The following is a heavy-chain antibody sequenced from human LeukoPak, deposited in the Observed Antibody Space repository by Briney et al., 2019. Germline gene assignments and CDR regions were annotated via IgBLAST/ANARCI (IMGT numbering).Heavy chain of an antibody. Sequence: GGSLRLSCAASGFTFNNYAMSWVRQAPGKGLEWVSAISGSGGTTYYADSVKGRFTFSRDNSKNTLYLQMNSLRAEDTAVYYCARDLYSSSWYRWFDPWGQGTLVTVSS. J-gene: IGHJ5*02. D-gene: IGHD6-13*01. CDR1: GFTFNNYA. V-gene: IGHV3-23*01. CDR2: ISGSGGTT. CDR3: ARDLYSSSWYRWFDP.